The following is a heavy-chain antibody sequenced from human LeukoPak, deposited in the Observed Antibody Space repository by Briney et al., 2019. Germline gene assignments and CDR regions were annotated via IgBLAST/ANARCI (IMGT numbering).Heavy chain of an antibody. CDR1: GYTFTSYD. CDR2: ISAYNGNT. V-gene: IGHV1-18*01. CDR3: ARALYGSSFDY. D-gene: IGHD6-6*01. J-gene: IGHJ4*02. Sequence: ASVKVSCKASGYTFTSYDITWVRQAPGQGLEWLGWISAYNGNTNYAQKFQGRVTMTTDTSTSTAYMEMRSLRSDDTAVYYCARALYGSSFDYWGQGTLVTVSS.